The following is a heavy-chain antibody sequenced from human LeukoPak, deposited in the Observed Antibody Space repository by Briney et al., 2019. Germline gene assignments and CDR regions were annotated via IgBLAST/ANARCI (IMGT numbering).Heavy chain of an antibody. CDR3: ARANLESFDEYYYDSSGPGHPDNWFDP. Sequence: GGSLRLSCEASGFSFSNYWMSWVRQAPGKGLEWVADIKEDGSERNYVDSVKGRFTISRDNAHNSVFLQMNNLRAEDTAVYYCARANLESFDEYYYDSSGPGHPDNWFDPWGQGTLVTVSS. CDR1: GFSFSNYW. V-gene: IGHV3-7*03. CDR2: IKEDGSER. D-gene: IGHD3-22*01. J-gene: IGHJ5*02.